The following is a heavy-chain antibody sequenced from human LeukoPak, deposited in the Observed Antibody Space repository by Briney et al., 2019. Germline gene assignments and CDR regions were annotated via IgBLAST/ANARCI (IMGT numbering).Heavy chain of an antibody. D-gene: IGHD5-12*01. Sequence: SGTLSLTCAVSGGSISSSNWWSWVRQPPGKGLEWIGEIYHSGSTNYNPSLRSRVTISVDKSKNQFSLKLSSVTAADTAVYYCARDKGLRLLRGFDYWGQGTLVTVSS. CDR1: GGSISSSNW. CDR3: ARDKGLRLLRGFDY. V-gene: IGHV4-4*02. J-gene: IGHJ4*02. CDR2: IYHSGST.